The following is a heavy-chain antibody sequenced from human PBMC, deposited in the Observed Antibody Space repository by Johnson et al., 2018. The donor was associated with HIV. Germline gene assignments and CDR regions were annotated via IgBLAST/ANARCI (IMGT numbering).Heavy chain of an antibody. CDR1: GLTFSSYA. Sequence: QVQLVESGGGVVQPGRSLRLSCAASGLTFSSYAMHWVRQAPGKGLEWVAVISYDGSNKYYADSVKGRFTISRDNAKNSLYLQMNSLRAGDTAVYYCARPMAPFGAVAGRGDDAFDIWGQGTMVTVSP. V-gene: IGHV3-30*04. D-gene: IGHD6-19*01. J-gene: IGHJ3*02. CDR3: ARPMAPFGAVAGRGDDAFDI. CDR2: ISYDGSNK.